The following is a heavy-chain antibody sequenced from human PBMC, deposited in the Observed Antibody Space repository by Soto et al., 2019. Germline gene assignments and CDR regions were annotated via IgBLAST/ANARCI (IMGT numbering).Heavy chain of an antibody. Sequence: SLRLSCAASGFTFSRYAMNWVRQAPGRGLQWISGISVSGDNTSYVESVRGRFTVYRDNSKNTLYLQMNNLRAEDTALYYCAKDGKMRTKVWFPAGYGMDVWGQGTTVTVS. V-gene: IGHV3-23*01. J-gene: IGHJ6*02. CDR1: GFTFSRYA. CDR3: AKDGKMRTKVWFPAGYGMDV. D-gene: IGHD3-10*01. CDR2: ISVSGDNT.